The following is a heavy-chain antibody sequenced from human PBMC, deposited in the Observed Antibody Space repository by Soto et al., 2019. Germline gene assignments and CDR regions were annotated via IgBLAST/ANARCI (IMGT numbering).Heavy chain of an antibody. D-gene: IGHD3-3*02. CDR3: AKDAVSRNGLFDPFDI. Sequence: RLCGASGECVVSSCGRSCIRKTPGKGLEWLSAIDGVPGGTYYADSVKGRFTVSRDNSKNTLYLQMDSLRAEDTAIYYCAKDAVSRNGLFDPFDIGGQGTMVTVSS. CDR1: ECVVSSCG. CDR2: IDGVPGGT. V-gene: IGHV3-23*01. J-gene: IGHJ3*02.